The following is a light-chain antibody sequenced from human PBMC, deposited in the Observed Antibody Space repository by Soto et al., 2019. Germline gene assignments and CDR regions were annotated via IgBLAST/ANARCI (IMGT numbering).Light chain of an antibody. CDR1: QTISSW. V-gene: IGKV1-5*01. Sequence: DIQMTQSPSTLSGSVGDRVTITCRASQTISSWLAWYQQKPGKAPKLLIYAASTLQYGVPSRFSGSGSGTEFTLTISSLQPEDFATYYCLLDFRYFWAFGQGTKVDIK. CDR2: AAS. CDR3: LLDFRYFWA. J-gene: IGKJ1*01.